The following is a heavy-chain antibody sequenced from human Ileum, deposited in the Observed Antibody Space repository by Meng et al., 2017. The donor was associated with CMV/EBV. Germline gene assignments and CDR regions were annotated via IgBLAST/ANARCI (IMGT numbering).Heavy chain of an antibody. CDR3: VSEPYDTLTGLPGWYFYT. Sequence: GESLKISCAASGFTFNSYSMNWVRQAPGKGLEWVSSISSSGSWIYYADSVKGRFTISRNNAKNSLYLQMNSLRPEDTAVYYCVSEPYDTLTGLPGWYFYTWGQGALVTVSS. CDR2: ISSSGSWI. J-gene: IGHJ4*02. D-gene: IGHD3-9*01. V-gene: IGHV3-21*06. CDR1: GFTFNSYS.